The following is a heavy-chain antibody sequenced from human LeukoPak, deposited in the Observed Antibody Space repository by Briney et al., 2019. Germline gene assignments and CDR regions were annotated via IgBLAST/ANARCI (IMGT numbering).Heavy chain of an antibody. CDR3: ARVEMATSGGDYYYYMDV. CDR1: GGTFSSYA. V-gene: IGHV1-69*06. Sequence: GASVKVSCKASGGTFSSYAISWVRQAPGQGLEWMVGIIPIFGTANYAQKFQGRVTITADKSTSTAYMELSSLRSEDTAVYCCARVEMATSGGDYYYYMDVWGKGTTVTISS. CDR2: IIPIFGTA. D-gene: IGHD5-24*01. J-gene: IGHJ6*03.